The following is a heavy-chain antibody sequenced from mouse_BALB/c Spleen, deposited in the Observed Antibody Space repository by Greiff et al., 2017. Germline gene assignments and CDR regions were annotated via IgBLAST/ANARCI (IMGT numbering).Heavy chain of an antibody. D-gene: IGHD2-2*01. CDR2: IWSGGST. Sequence: VQLQQSGPGLVQPSQSLSITCTVSGFSLTSYGVHWVRQSPGKGLEWLGVIWSGGSTDYNAAFISRLSISKDNSKSQVFFKMNSLQANDTAIYYCARRPGGLRRGSWFAYWGQGTLVTVSA. CDR3: ARRPGGLRRGSWFAY. V-gene: IGHV2-2*02. CDR1: GFSLTSYG. J-gene: IGHJ3*01.